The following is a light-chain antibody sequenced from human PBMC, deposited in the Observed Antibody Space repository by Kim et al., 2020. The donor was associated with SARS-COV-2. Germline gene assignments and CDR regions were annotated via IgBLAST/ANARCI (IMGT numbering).Light chain of an antibody. CDR1: QSISSY. Sequence: DIQMTQSPSSLSSSVVDRVTITCRASQSISSYLNWYQQKPGKAPKLLIYAASSLQSGVPSRFSGSGSGTDFTLTISSLQPEDFATYYCQQSYSTPLTFGGGTKGEIK. CDR2: AAS. CDR3: QQSYSTPLT. V-gene: IGKV1-39*01. J-gene: IGKJ4*01.